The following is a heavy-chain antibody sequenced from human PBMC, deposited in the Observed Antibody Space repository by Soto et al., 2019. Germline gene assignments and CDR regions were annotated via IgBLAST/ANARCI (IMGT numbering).Heavy chain of an antibody. D-gene: IGHD3-3*01. CDR2: IYYSGST. J-gene: IGHJ4*02. CDR1: GGSISSYY. V-gene: IGHV4-59*08. CDR3: ARLIPSPYDFWSGYHESSFDY. Sequence: SETLSLTCTVSGGSISSYYWSWIRQPPGKGLEWIGYIYYSGSTYYNPSLKSRVTISVDTSKNQFSLKLSSVTAADTAVYYCARLIPSPYDFWSGYHESSFDYWGQGTLVTDSS.